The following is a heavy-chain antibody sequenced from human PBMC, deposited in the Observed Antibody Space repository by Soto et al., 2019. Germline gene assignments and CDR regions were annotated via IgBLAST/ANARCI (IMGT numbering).Heavy chain of an antibody. D-gene: IGHD4-4*01. Sequence: QVPLVQSGAEVKEPGASVKVSCKPSGYTFTRNGISWVRQAPGQGLEWVGWISTNSGNTDYAQKLQGRVTLTTDTSTNTAYLELRSLRSDDTAVYYCARDKDYMLDSWGQGTLVTVSS. V-gene: IGHV1-18*01. CDR1: GYTFTRNG. CDR3: ARDKDYMLDS. J-gene: IGHJ4*02. CDR2: ISTNSGNT.